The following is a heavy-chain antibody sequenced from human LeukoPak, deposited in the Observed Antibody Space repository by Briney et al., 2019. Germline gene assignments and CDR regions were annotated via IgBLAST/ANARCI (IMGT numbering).Heavy chain of an antibody. CDR1: GFTVSSNY. CDR3: ACYNNWSDP. V-gene: IGHV3-53*01. J-gene: IGHJ5*02. D-gene: IGHD2-15*01. CDR2: IYSGGNT. Sequence: GGSLRLSCAASGFTVSSNYMSWVRQAPGKGLELVSVIYSGGNTYYADSVKGRFTISRDNSKNTFYLQMNSLRAEDTAVYYCACYNNWSDPWGQGTLVTVSS.